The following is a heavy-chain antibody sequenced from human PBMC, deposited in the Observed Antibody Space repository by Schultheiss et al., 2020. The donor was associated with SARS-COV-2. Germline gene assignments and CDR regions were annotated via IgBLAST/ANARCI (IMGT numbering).Heavy chain of an antibody. D-gene: IGHD2-2*02. CDR2: ISWNSGSI. CDR3: ARAQVGLYDY. V-gene: IGHV3-9*01. CDR1: GFTFDDYA. Sequence: GGSLRLSCAASGFTFDDYAMHWVRQAPGKGLEWVSGISWNSGSIGYVDSVKGRFTISRDNAKNSLYLQMNSLRAEDTAVYYCARAQVGLYDYWGQGTLVTVSS. J-gene: IGHJ4*02.